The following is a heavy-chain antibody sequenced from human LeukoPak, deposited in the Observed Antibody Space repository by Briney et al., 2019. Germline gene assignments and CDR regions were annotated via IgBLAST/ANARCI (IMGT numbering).Heavy chain of an antibody. CDR1: GGSINNFY. J-gene: IGHJ3*02. CDR2: IYGNGDT. CDR3: ARLCPATGGDAFDI. Sequence: SETLSLTCSVSGGSINNFYWTWIRQPAGKGLEWIGRIYGNGDTNYNPSLKSRVTISVDTSKNQFSLKLSSVTAADTAVYYCARLCPATGGDAFDIWGQGTMVTVSS. V-gene: IGHV4-4*07. D-gene: IGHD3-10*01.